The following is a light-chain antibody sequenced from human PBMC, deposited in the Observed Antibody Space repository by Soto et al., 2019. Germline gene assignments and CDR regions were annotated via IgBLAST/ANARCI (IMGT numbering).Light chain of an antibody. CDR1: QSVDGD. J-gene: IGKJ1*01. Sequence: EVVMTQSPGTLSVSLGESATLSCRGSQSVDGDLAWYQQQPGQAPRLLIYGASTRATGVTARFRGGGSGTEFTLTISSLQSEDSAVYYCQQYHKWPPITFGQGTKVDI. CDR2: GAS. V-gene: IGKV3-15*01. CDR3: QQYHKWPPIT.